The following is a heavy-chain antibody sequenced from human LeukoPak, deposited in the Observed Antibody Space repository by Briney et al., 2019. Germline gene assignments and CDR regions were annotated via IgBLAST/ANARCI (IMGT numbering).Heavy chain of an antibody. CDR3: ARDGDGKFDY. Sequence: GGSLRLSCAASGFTFSSYAMHWVRQAPGKGLEWVAVISYDGSNKYYADSVKGRFTISRDNAKNSLYLQMNSLRAEDTAVYYCARDGDGKFDYWGQGTLVTVSS. CDR2: ISYDGSNK. J-gene: IGHJ4*02. V-gene: IGHV3-30-3*01. D-gene: IGHD7-27*01. CDR1: GFTFSSYA.